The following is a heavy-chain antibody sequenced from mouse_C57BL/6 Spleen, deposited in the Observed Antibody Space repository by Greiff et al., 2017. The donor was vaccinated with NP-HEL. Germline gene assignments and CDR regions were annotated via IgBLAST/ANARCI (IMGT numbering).Heavy chain of an antibody. V-gene: IGHV1-7*01. CDR1: GYTFTSYW. J-gene: IGHJ4*01. Sequence: VKLMESGAELAKPGASVKLSCKASGYTFTSYWMHWVKQRPGQGLEWIGYINPSSGYTKYNQKFKDKATLTADKSSSTAYMQLSSLTYEDSAVYYCARRVVAPGYAMDYWGQGTSVTVSS. CDR3: ARRVVAPGYAMDY. CDR2: INPSSGYT. D-gene: IGHD1-1*01.